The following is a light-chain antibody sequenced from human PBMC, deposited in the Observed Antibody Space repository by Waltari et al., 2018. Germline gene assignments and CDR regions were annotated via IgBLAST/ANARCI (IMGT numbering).Light chain of an antibody. CDR3: QESLSIPYA. V-gene: IGKV1-39*01. CDR2: GAS. CDR1: ESISSY. J-gene: IGKJ2*01. Sequence: DIQMTQSPSSLSASVGDTVTITCRASESISSYLNWYQQKPGKAPILLIYGASTLQSGVPSRFSGGVSGTDFTLTISSLQPEDFAIYFCQESLSIPYAFGQGTKLEIK.